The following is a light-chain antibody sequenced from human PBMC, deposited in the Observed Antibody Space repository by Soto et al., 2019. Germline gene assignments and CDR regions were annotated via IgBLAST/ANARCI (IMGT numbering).Light chain of an antibody. Sequence: QSVLTQPPSVSGAPGQRVTISCTGSSSNIGARYDVHWYQQLPGTAPKLLIYGNSNRPSGVPDRFSGSKSGTSASLAITGLQAEDEADYYCQSYDSSRSGWVFGGGTKLTVL. V-gene: IGLV1-40*01. CDR2: GNS. CDR3: QSYDSSRSGWV. CDR1: SSNIGARYD. J-gene: IGLJ3*02.